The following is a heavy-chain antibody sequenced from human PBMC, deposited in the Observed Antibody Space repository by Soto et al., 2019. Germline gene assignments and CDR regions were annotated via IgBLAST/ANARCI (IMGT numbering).Heavy chain of an antibody. J-gene: IGHJ6*02. Sequence: QVQLVQSGAEVKKPGASVKVSCKASGYTFTGYYIHWVRQAPGQGLEWMGWINTNSGGTNYAQKFQGRVTRTRDTSISTAYMELSRLRSDDTAVYYCAKAPHCWGGYSGGYGMDVWGQGTTVTVSS. CDR2: INTNSGGT. CDR1: GYTFTGYY. CDR3: AKAPHCWGGYSGGYGMDV. V-gene: IGHV1-2*02. D-gene: IGHD3-3*01.